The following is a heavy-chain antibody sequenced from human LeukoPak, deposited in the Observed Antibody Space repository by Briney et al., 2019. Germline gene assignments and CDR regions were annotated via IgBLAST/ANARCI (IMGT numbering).Heavy chain of an antibody. CDR1: GGSFSGYY. J-gene: IGHJ4*02. Sequence: SETLSLTCAVYGGSFSGYYWSWIRQPPGKGLEWIGEINHSGSTNYNPSLKSRVTISVDTSKNRFSLKLSSVTAADTAVYYCARNYEWFTDYWGQGTLVTVSP. CDR2: INHSGST. D-gene: IGHD3-3*01. CDR3: ARNYEWFTDY. V-gene: IGHV4-34*01.